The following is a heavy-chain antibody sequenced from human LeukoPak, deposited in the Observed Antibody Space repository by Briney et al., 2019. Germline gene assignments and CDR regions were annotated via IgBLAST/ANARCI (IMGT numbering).Heavy chain of an antibody. Sequence: GASVKVSCKASGYTFTSYYMHWVRQAPGQGLEWMGIINPSGGSTSYAQKFQGRVTMTRDTSTSTVYMELSSLRSEDTAVYYCARERWLQSHPLSTPYGTDVWGQGTTVTVSS. CDR2: INPSGGST. J-gene: IGHJ6*02. CDR1: GYTFTSYY. V-gene: IGHV1-46*01. CDR3: ARERWLQSHPLSTPYGTDV. D-gene: IGHD5-12*01.